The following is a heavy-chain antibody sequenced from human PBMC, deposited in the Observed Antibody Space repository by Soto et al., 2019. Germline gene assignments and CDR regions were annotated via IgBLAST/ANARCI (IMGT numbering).Heavy chain of an antibody. D-gene: IGHD6-19*01. Sequence: QVQLQESGPGLVKPAETLSLTCTVSGGSISNYYWSWIRQAPGKGLEWIGYIYYTTNYNHSLKSRVTISADTSKNQISLKLTSVTAADTAVYYCARTSPVAGGFDYCGQGTLVTVSS. CDR3: ARTSPVAGGFDY. V-gene: IGHV4-59*01. J-gene: IGHJ4*02. CDR1: GGSISNYY. CDR2: IYYTT.